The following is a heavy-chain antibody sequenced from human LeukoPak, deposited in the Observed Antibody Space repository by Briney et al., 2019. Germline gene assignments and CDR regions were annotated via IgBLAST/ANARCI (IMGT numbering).Heavy chain of an antibody. CDR2: MNPNSGGT. Sequence: ASVKVSCKASGYTFTSYDINWVRQATGQGLEWMGWMNPNSGGTNYAQKFQGRVTMTRDTSISTAYMELSRLRSDDTAVYYCASVPRCSSTSCYRYWGQGTLVTVSS. D-gene: IGHD2-2*01. CDR3: ASVPRCSSTSCYRY. J-gene: IGHJ4*02. V-gene: IGHV1-2*02. CDR1: GYTFTSYD.